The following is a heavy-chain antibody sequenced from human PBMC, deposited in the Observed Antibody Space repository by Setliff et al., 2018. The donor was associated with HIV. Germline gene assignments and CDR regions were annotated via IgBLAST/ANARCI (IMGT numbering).Heavy chain of an antibody. CDR1: GYSFTSLW. Sequence: GESLKISCKGSGYSFTSLWIGWARQIPGKGLEWMGVIFPDDSDTRVSPPFQGQVTISADKSISTAYLQWSSLKASDTAMYYCIRQSLAAVTTTRVLDWVAGDWGQGTQVTVSS. D-gene: IGHD3-9*01. CDR3: IRQSLAAVTTTRVLDWVAGD. J-gene: IGHJ4*02. CDR2: IFPDDSDT. V-gene: IGHV5-51*01.